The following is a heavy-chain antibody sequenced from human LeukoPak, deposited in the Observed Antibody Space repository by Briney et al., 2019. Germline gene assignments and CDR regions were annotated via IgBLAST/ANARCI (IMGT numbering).Heavy chain of an antibody. D-gene: IGHD5-24*01. Sequence: PGGSLRLSCAASGFTFSDYYMSWIRQAPGKGLEWVSCISSSGSTIYYADSVKGRFTISRDNAKNSLYLQMNSLRAEDTAVYYCARSGWLQFDAFDIWGQGTMVTVSS. CDR2: ISSSGSTI. CDR1: GFTFSDYY. CDR3: ARSGWLQFDAFDI. J-gene: IGHJ3*02. V-gene: IGHV3-11*01.